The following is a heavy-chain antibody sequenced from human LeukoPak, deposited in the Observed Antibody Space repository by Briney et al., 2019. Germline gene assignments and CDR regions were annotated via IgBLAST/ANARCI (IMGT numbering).Heavy chain of an antibody. J-gene: IGHJ3*02. CDR2: IYSGGST. CDR3: ARVFRDADAFDI. Sequence: PGGSLRLSCAASGFTVSSDYMSWVRQAPGKGLEWVSVIYSGGSTYYADSVKGRFTISRDNSKNTLYLQMNSLRAEDTAVYYCARVFRDADAFDIWGQGTMVTVSS. V-gene: IGHV3-53*01. D-gene: IGHD5-24*01. CDR1: GFTVSSDY.